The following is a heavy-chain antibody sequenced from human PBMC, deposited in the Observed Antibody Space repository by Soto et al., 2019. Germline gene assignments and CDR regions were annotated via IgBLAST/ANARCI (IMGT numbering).Heavy chain of an antibody. CDR3: ARHVLPVDIMRGWFDP. V-gene: IGHV4-39*01. D-gene: IGHD3-3*01. Sequence: QLQLQESGPGLVKPSETLSLTCTVSGGSISSSSYYWGWIRQPPGKGLEWIGSIYYSGSTYYNPSLKSRVTISVDTSKNQFSLKLSSVTAADTAVYYCARHVLPVDIMRGWFDPWGQGTLVTVSS. CDR1: GGSISSSSYY. CDR2: IYYSGST. J-gene: IGHJ5*02.